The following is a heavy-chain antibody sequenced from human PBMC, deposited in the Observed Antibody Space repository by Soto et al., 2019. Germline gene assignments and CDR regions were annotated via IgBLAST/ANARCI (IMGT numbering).Heavy chain of an antibody. Sequence: GASVKVSCKASGYTFTSYYMHWVRQAPGQGLEWVGIINPSGASTSYAQKFQGRVTMTRDTSTSTVYMELSSLRSEDTAVYYCARDYMITFGGVIALYGMDVWGQGTTVTVSS. CDR3: ARDYMITFGGVIALYGMDV. CDR1: GYTFTSYY. J-gene: IGHJ6*02. V-gene: IGHV1-46*01. CDR2: INPSGAST. D-gene: IGHD3-16*02.